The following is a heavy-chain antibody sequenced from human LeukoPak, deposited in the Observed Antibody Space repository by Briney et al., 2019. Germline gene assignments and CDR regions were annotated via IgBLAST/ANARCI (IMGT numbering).Heavy chain of an antibody. D-gene: IGHD3-3*01. CDR1: GSTFSIWW. J-gene: IGHJ4*02. V-gene: IGHV3-7*03. Sequence: GGSLRLSCAASGSTFSIWWMSWVRQAPGKGLEWVAKINQDGSEEYYVDSVKGRFSISRDNAKNSLYLQMNSLRAEDTAVYYCARGHLDFRLWGQGTLVTVSS. CDR2: INQDGSEE. CDR3: ARGHLDFRL.